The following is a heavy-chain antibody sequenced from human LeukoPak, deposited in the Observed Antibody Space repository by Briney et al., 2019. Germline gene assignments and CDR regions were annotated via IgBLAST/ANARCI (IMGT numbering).Heavy chain of an antibody. CDR3: ARVRLYSNYFYYYGMDV. CDR1: GGSISGGSYY. D-gene: IGHD4-11*01. V-gene: IGHV4-61*02. J-gene: IGHJ6*02. Sequence: SQTLSLTCTVSGGSISGGSYYWSWIRQPAGKGLEWIGRIYTSGSTNYNPSLKSRVTISVDTSKNQFSLKLSSVTAADTAVYYCARVRLYSNYFYYYGMDVWGQGTTVTVSS. CDR2: IYTSGST.